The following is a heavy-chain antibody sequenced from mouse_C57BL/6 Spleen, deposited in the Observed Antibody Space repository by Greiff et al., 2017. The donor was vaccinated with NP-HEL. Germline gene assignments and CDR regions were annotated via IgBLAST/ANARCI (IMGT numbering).Heavy chain of an antibody. CDR2: INPGSGGT. Sequence: VKLMESGAELVRPGTSVKVSCKASGYAFTNYLIEWVKQRPGQGLEWIGVINPGSGGTNYNEKFKGKATLTADKSSSTAYMQLSSLTSEDSAVYFCARSPYYGSSSYYFDYWGQGTTLTVSS. J-gene: IGHJ2*01. V-gene: IGHV1-54*01. CDR3: ARSPYYGSSSYYFDY. CDR1: GYAFTNYL. D-gene: IGHD1-1*01.